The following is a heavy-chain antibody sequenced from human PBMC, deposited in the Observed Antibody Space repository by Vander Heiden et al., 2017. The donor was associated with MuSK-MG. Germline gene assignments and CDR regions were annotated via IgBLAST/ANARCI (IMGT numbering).Heavy chain of an antibody. D-gene: IGHD4-17*01. Sequence: EVRLVETGGCLIQPGGSLRPACSASALTVSGSYRSWVRQAPGKGLEWVSILYRGGDTDYADSVRGRFTISRDNSKNTVYLQMNNLRAEDTAVYYCAREKGKLGDYQLDYWGQGTLVTVSS. CDR3: AREKGKLGDYQLDY. CDR1: ALTVSGSY. J-gene: IGHJ4*02. V-gene: IGHV3-53*02. CDR2: LYRGGDT.